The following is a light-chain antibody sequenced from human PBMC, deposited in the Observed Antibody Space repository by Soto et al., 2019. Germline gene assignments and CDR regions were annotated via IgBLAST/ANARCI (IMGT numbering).Light chain of an antibody. V-gene: IGKV3-15*01. J-gene: IGKJ2*01. CDR2: GAS. Sequence: EIVMTQSPATLSVSPGERATLSCRASQSITSNLAWYQQKPGQAPRLLIHGASTRATGIPARFSGSESGTEFTLTISTLQSEDFAIYYCQQYNNWPYTFGQGTKLEIK. CDR1: QSITSN. CDR3: QQYNNWPYT.